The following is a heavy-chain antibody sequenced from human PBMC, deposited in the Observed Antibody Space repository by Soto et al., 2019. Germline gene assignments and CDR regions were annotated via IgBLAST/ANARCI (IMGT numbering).Heavy chain of an antibody. CDR1: GFTFSHYG. Sequence: QVQLVESGGGVVQPGRSLRLSCAASGFTFSHYGMHWVRQAPGKGLEWVAVILNDGSRQHYADSVKGRLTISRDNSKNALYLDMNSLRVEDTAVYYCAGDDDYGDNGLDYCGQGTLVTVSS. D-gene: IGHD4-17*01. V-gene: IGHV3-33*03. CDR2: ILNDGSRQ. CDR3: AGDDDYGDNGLDY. J-gene: IGHJ4*02.